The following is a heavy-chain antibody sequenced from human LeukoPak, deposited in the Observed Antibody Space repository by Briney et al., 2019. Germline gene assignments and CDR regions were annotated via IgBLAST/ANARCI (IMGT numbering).Heavy chain of an antibody. CDR3: ARVAVAREYYFDY. V-gene: IGHV1-69*05. Sequence: SVKVSCKASGGTFSSYAISWVRQAPGQGLEWMGGIIPIFGTANYAQKFQGRVTITTDESTSTAYMELSSLRSGDTAVYYCARVAVAREYYFDYWGQGTLVTVSS. CDR2: IIPIFGTA. J-gene: IGHJ4*02. CDR1: GGTFSSYA. D-gene: IGHD6-19*01.